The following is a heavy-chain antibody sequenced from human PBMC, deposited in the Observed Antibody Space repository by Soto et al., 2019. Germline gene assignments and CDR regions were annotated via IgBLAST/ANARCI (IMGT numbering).Heavy chain of an antibody. CDR3: AADTVTLYYYYYGMDV. CDR2: MYYSGST. J-gene: IGHJ6*02. CDR1: GASIPSRSYY. D-gene: IGHD4-17*01. Sequence: SATLSLTCPVPGASIPSRSYYWGSIRQPPGKGLEWIGSMYYSGSTYYNPSLKSRVTISVDTSKNQFSLKLSSVTAADTAVYYCAADTVTLYYYYYGMDVWGQGTTVS. V-gene: IGHV4-39*01.